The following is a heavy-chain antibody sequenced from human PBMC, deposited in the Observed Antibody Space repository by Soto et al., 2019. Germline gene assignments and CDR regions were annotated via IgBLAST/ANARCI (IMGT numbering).Heavy chain of an antibody. Sequence: GGSLRLSCAASGFTVSSNYMSWVRQAPGKGLEWVSVIYSGGSTYYADSVKGRFTISRDNSKNTLYLQMNSLRAEDTAVYYCAREMMISKNYGMDVWGQGTTVTVSS. CDR2: IYSGGST. CDR1: GFTVSSNY. J-gene: IGHJ6*02. D-gene: IGHD3-16*01. V-gene: IGHV3-53*01. CDR3: AREMMISKNYGMDV.